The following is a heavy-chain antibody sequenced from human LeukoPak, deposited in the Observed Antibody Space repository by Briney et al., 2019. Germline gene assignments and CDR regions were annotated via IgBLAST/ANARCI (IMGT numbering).Heavy chain of an antibody. CDR2: ISSSGSTI. V-gene: IGHV3-48*04. CDR1: GFTFSSYA. D-gene: IGHD6-13*01. Sequence: PGGSLRLSCAASGFTFSSYAMSWVRQAPGKGLEWVSYISSSGSTIYYADSVKGRFTISRDNAKNSLYLQMNSLRAEDTAVYYCAGAAAGTDLGYWGQGTLVTVSS. J-gene: IGHJ4*02. CDR3: AGAAAGTDLGY.